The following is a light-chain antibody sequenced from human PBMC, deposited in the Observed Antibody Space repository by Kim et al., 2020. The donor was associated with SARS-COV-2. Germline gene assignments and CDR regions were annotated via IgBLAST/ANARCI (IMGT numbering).Light chain of an antibody. Sequence: EIVLTQSPGPLSLSPGERATLSCRASQSVSSSYLAWYQQKPGQAPRLLIYGASSRATGIPDRFSGSGSGTDFTLTISRLEPEDFAVYYWQQYGSSPPYTFGQGTKLEI. CDR1: QSVSSSY. V-gene: IGKV3-20*01. J-gene: IGKJ2*01. CDR3: QQYGSSPPYT. CDR2: GAS.